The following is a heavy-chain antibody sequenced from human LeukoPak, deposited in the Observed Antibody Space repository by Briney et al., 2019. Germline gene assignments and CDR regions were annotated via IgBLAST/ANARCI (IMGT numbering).Heavy chain of an antibody. CDR2: INPNSGGT. CDR1: GHTFTGYY. CDR3: ARGPRYSSGWYKDY. D-gene: IGHD6-19*01. V-gene: IGHV1-2*02. Sequence: GASVKVSCKASGHTFTGYYMHWVRQAPGQGLEWMGWINPNSGGTNYAQKFQGRVTMTRDTSISTAYMELSRLRSDDTAVYYCARGPRYSSGWYKDYWGQGTLVTVSS. J-gene: IGHJ4*02.